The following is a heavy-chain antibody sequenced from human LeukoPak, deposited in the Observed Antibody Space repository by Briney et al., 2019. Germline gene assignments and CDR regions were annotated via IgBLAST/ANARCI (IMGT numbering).Heavy chain of an antibody. D-gene: IGHD6-25*01. CDR3: ARDRRGSIPFPGLY. Sequence: ASVKVSCKSSGYTFTSHYMHWVRQAPGQGLEWMGVINPSGGSSNYAQKFQGRVTMTRDTSTSTVYMELSSLTSGDTAVYFCARDRRGSIPFPGLYWGQGALVTVSS. V-gene: IGHV1-46*01. J-gene: IGHJ4*02. CDR1: GYTFTSHY. CDR2: INPSGGSS.